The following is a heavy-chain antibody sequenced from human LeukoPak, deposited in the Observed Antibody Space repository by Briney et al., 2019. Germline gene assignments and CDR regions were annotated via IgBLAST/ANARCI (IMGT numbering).Heavy chain of an antibody. Sequence: SETLSLTCTVSGGSISSYYWSWIRQPPGKGLEWIGYIYYSGSTNYNPSLKSRVTISVDTSKNQFSLKLSSVTAADTAVYYCARQEQQLIYNWFDPWGQGTLVTVSS. CDR1: GGSISSYY. CDR2: IYYSGST. V-gene: IGHV4-59*01. CDR3: ARQEQQLIYNWFDP. J-gene: IGHJ5*02. D-gene: IGHD6-13*01.